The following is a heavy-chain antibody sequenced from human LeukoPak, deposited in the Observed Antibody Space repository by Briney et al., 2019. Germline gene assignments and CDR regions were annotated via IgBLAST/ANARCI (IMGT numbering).Heavy chain of an antibody. Sequence: SETQSLTCTVSGGSISSYYWSWIRQPPGKGLEWIGDIYYSGSTNYNPSLRSRVTISVDTSKNQFSLRLSSVTAADTAVYYSARLATASYGPLTPFDYWGQGTLVTVSS. D-gene: IGHD5-18*01. CDR2: IYYSGST. J-gene: IGHJ4*02. CDR3: ARLATASYGPLTPFDY. V-gene: IGHV4-59*08. CDR1: GGSISSYY.